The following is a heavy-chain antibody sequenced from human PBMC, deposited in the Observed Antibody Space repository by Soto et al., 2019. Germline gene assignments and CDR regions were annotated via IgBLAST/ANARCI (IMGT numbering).Heavy chain of an antibody. Sequence: PSETLSLTCTVSGGSISVDYASCIRQPPGKGLEWIGYRKDRGRTNYNTSIKSRVTKAVVTKKNQSSLKQSPETAADTEVYSCARTNNRGWGYCTKGVCPNWFDPWGQGTLVTVS. J-gene: IGHJ5*02. V-gene: IGHV4-59*01. CDR3: ARTNNRGWGYCTKGVCPNWFDP. CDR1: GGSISVDY. D-gene: IGHD2-8*01. CDR2: RKDRGRT.